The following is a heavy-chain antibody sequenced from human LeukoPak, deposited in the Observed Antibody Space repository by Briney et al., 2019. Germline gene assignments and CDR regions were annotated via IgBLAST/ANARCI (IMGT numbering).Heavy chain of an antibody. V-gene: IGHV1-8*03. CDR3: AREGGGWLQLRAFDI. CDR2: MNPNSGNT. Sequence: ASVKVSCKASGYTFTSYDINWVRQATGQGLEWMGWMNPNSGNTGYAQKFQGRVTITRNTSISTAYMELSSLRSEDTAVYYCAREGGGWLQLRAFDIWGQGTMVTVSS. J-gene: IGHJ3*02. D-gene: IGHD5-24*01. CDR1: GYTFTSYD.